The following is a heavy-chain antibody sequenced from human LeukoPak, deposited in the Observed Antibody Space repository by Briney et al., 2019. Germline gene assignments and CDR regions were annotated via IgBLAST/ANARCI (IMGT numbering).Heavy chain of an antibody. CDR2: IKQDGSEK. CDR1: GFTFSSYS. J-gene: IGHJ6*03. V-gene: IGHV3-7*01. Sequence: GGSLRLSCAASGFTFSSYSMSWVRQAPGKGLEWVANIKQDGSEKYYVDSVKGRFTISRDNAKNSLYLQMNSLRAEDTAVYYCARDAAFNYYYYYMDVWGKGTTVTISS. CDR3: ARDAAFNYYYYYMDV.